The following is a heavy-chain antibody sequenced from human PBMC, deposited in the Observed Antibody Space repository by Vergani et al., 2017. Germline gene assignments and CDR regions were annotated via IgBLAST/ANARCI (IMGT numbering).Heavy chain of an antibody. CDR3: TTDPRYCGDGSCYWLRDHHYYGMDV. CDR1: GFTFSSAW. Sequence: EVQPVESGGGLVKPGGSLRLSCTTSGFTFSSAWMSWVRRTPGKGLEWVGRIKSTFDRGTTDYAAAVKGRFTISRDDSKNTLFLQMNGLKTEDIGVYYCTTDPRYCGDGSCYWLRDHHYYGMDVWGQGTTVTVSS. V-gene: IGHV3-15*01. CDR2: IKSTFDRGTT. D-gene: IGHD2-21*01. J-gene: IGHJ6*02.